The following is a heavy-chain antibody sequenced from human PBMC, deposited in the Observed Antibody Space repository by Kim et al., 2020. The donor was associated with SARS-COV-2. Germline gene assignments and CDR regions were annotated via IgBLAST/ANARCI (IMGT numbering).Heavy chain of an antibody. CDR2: ISSSSSYT. CDR1: GFTFSDYY. D-gene: IGHD5-12*01. Sequence: GGSLRLSCAASGFTFSDYYMSWIRQAPGKGLEWVSYISSSSSYTNYADSVKGRFTISRDNAKNSLYLQMNSLRAEDTAVYYCALGWLQLGSFDYWGQGTLVTVSS. V-gene: IGHV3-11*03. J-gene: IGHJ4*02. CDR3: ALGWLQLGSFDY.